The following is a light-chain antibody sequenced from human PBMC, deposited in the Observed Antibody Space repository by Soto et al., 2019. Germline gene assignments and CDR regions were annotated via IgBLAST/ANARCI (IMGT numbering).Light chain of an antibody. CDR3: LQINSYPYT. J-gene: IGKJ2*01. V-gene: IGKV1-9*01. Sequence: IQLTQSPSSLPASVGDRVTITCRASQGITTYLAWYQQKPGKAPKLLIYAASALQSGVPSRFSGSGSGTDFTLTISSLQPGDFATYYCLQINSYPYTFGQGTKLEIK. CDR1: QGITTY. CDR2: AAS.